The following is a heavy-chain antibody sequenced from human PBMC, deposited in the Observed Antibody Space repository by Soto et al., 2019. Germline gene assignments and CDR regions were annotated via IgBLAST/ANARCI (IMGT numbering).Heavy chain of an antibody. D-gene: IGHD3-22*01. CDR1: GGSISSYY. CDR2: IYYSGST. J-gene: IGHJ4*02. Sequence: SETLSLTCTVSGGSISSYYWSWIRQPPGKGLEWIGYIYYSGSTNYNPSLKSRVTISVDTSKNQFSLKLSSVTAADTAVYYCARGWPVDYYDSSGYYFDYWGQGTLVTVSS. V-gene: IGHV4-59*01. CDR3: ARGWPVDYYDSSGYYFDY.